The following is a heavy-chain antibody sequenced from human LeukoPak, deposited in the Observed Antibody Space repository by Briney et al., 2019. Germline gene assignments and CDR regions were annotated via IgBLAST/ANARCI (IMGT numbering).Heavy chain of an antibody. J-gene: IGHJ6*02. CDR3: ASNFGDYYSSTSCSPGGYYYYGMDV. CDR1: GYTFTSYA. Sequence: GASVKVSCKASGYTFTSYAMHWVRQAPGQRLEWMGWINAGNGNTKYSQKFQGRVTITRDTSASTAYMELSSLRSEDTAVYYCASNFGDYYSSTSCSPGGYYYYGMDVWGQGTTVTVSS. D-gene: IGHD2-2*01. CDR2: INAGNGNT. V-gene: IGHV1-3*01.